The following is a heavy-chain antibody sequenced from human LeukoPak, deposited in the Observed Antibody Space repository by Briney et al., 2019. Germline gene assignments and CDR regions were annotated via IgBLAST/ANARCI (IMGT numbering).Heavy chain of an antibody. Sequence: GGSLRLSCAASGFTFSSYSMHWVRQAPGKGLEWVAVISYDGSNKYYADSVKGRFTISRDNSKNTLYLQMNSLRAEDTAVYYCAKDPDSGSLDYWGQGTLVTVSS. CDR3: AKDPDSGSLDY. J-gene: IGHJ4*02. CDR1: GFTFSSYS. D-gene: IGHD1-26*01. V-gene: IGHV3-30*18. CDR2: ISYDGSNK.